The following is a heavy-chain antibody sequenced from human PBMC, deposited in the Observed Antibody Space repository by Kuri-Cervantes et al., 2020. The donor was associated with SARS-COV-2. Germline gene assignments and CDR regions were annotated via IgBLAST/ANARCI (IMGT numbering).Heavy chain of an antibody. D-gene: IGHD6-13*01. V-gene: IGHV4-38-2*01. J-gene: IGHJ5*02. CDR2: TYHSGST. CDR1: GYSISSGYY. Sequence: ESLKISCAVSGYSISSGYYWSWIRQPPGKGLEWIGYTYHSGSTYYNPSLKSRVTISVDRSKNQFSLKLSSVTAADTAVYYCARARIAAAGYNWFDPWGQGTLVTVSS. CDR3: ARARIAAAGYNWFDP.